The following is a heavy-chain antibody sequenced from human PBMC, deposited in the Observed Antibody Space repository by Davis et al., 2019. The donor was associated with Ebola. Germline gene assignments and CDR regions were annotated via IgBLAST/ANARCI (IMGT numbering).Heavy chain of an antibody. D-gene: IGHD3-22*01. CDR2: IGTAGDT. CDR1: GFTFSSYD. J-gene: IGHJ3*02. Sequence: GASLKISCAASGFTFSSYDMHWVRQATGKGLEWVSAIGTAGDTYYPGSVKGRFTISRENAKNSLYLQMNSLRAGDTAVYYCARAVGYYYDSSGYYGRSDAFDIWGQGTMVTVSS. CDR3: ARAVGYYYDSSGYYGRSDAFDI. V-gene: IGHV3-13*01.